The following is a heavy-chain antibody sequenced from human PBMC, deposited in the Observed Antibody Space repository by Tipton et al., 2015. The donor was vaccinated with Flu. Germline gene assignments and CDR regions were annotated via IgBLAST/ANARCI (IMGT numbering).Heavy chain of an antibody. CDR1: GGSINSYY. Sequence: TLSLTCTVSGGSINSYYWSWLRQPAGKGLEWIGRIYSSGSTNYSPSLKSRLTMSVDTSKNQFSLKLSSVTAADTAVYYCARRSGTWNNAGFDPWGQGTLVTVSS. CDR2: IYSSGST. V-gene: IGHV4-4*07. CDR3: ARRSGTWNNAGFDP. J-gene: IGHJ5*02. D-gene: IGHD1/OR15-1a*01.